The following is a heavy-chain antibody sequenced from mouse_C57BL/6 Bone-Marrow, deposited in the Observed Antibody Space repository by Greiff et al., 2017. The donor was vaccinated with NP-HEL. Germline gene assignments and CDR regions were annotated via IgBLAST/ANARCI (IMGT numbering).Heavy chain of an antibody. V-gene: IGHV1-69*01. CDR3: ARETYYGSSFDY. D-gene: IGHD1-1*01. J-gene: IGHJ2*01. CDR1: GYTFTSYW. CDR2: IDPSDSYT. Sequence: QVQLQQPGAELVMPGASVKLSCKASGYTFTSYWMHWVKQRPGQGLELIGEIDPSDSYTNYNQKFKGKSTLTVDKSSSTAYMQLSSLTSEDSAVYYCARETYYGSSFDYWGQGTTLTVSS.